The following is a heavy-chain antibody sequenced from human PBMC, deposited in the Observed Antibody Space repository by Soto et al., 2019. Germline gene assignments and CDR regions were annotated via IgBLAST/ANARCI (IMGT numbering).Heavy chain of an antibody. Sequence: QVQLVQSGAEVKKPGSSVKVSCKASGGSFSTYGISWVRQAPGQGLEWMGGFIPVFTTAKYAQKFQGRVSITPDESTYTAYMEVSCLRSVDTAVYFCARDGVDVSRTAVRHGALDIWGQGTVVTVSS. CDR2: FIPVFTTA. D-gene: IGHD2-21*02. CDR3: ARDGVDVSRTAVRHGALDI. V-gene: IGHV1-69*01. J-gene: IGHJ3*02. CDR1: GGSFSTYG.